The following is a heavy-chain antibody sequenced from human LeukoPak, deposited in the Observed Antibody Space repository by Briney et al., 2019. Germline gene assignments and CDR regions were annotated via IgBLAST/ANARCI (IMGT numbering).Heavy chain of an antibody. CDR2: INPNNGVT. J-gene: IGHJ6*02. D-gene: IGHD3-9*01. CDR3: ALVYYDILTGNYYYYYGMDV. Sequence: ASVKVSCKASGYTFTGYYIHWVRQAPGQGLEWTAWINPNNGVTNYAQKFQGRVTMTRDTSISTAYMELSRLRSDDTAVYYCALVYYDILTGNYYYYYGMDVWGQGTTVTVSS. CDR1: GYTFTGYY. V-gene: IGHV1-2*02.